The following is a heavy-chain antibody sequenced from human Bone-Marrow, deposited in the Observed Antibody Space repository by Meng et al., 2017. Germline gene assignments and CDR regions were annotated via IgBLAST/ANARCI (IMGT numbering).Heavy chain of an antibody. CDR2: VFHSGSA. J-gene: IGHJ4*02. CDR3: AKGGTTSYDFLTGAYHLDY. V-gene: IGHV4-59*01. Sequence: GSLRLSCSVSGGSISTYYWSWIRQTPGKGLEWIGYVFHSGSANYNPSLKSRVSVSVDTSKNQFSLKLTSVTAADTAVYYCAKGGTTSYDFLTGAYHLDYWGQGTLVTVSS. CDR1: GGSISTYY. D-gene: IGHD3-9*01.